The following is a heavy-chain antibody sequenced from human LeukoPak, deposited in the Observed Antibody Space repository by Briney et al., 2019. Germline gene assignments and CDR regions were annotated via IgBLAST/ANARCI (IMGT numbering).Heavy chain of an antibody. V-gene: IGHV3-53*01. CDR2: IYSDGVT. J-gene: IGHJ4*02. CDR1: GFAVSSNY. CDR3: AKNWYGSARLHY. D-gene: IGHD3-10*01. Sequence: GGSLRLSCAASGFAVSSNYMSWVRQAPGKGLEWVSVIYSDGVTYYADSVKGRFSISRDNSKNTLYLQMNSLRAEDTAVYYCAKNWYGSARLHYWGQGTLVTVSS.